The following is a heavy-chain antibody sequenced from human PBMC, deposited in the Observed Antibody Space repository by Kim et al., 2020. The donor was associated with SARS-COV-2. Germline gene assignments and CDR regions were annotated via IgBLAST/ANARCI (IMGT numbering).Heavy chain of an antibody. CDR1: GFTFSDAW. V-gene: IGHV3-15*01. CDR2: IKSKSDGETT. Sequence: GGSLRLSCAASGFTFSDAWMSWVRQAPGKGLEWVGRIKSKSDGETTDYASPVKGRFTISRDDSKTTLYLQMRSLKTEDTAVYYCTFLIDAFDIWGQVTVV. J-gene: IGHJ3*02. CDR3: TFLIDAFDI.